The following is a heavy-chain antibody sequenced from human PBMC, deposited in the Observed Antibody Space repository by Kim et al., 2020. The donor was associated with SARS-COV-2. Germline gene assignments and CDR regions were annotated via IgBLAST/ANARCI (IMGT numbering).Heavy chain of an antibody. CDR1: GFTFSSYG. V-gene: IGHV3-33*05. D-gene: IGHD2-15*01. Sequence: GGSLRLSCAASGFTFSSYGMHWVRQAPGKGLEWVAVISYDGSNKYYADSVKGRFTISRDNSKNTLYLQMNSLRAEDTAVYYCARAVWGGWQLVDYWGQGTLVTVSS. CDR2: ISYDGSNK. J-gene: IGHJ4*02. CDR3: ARAVWGGWQLVDY.